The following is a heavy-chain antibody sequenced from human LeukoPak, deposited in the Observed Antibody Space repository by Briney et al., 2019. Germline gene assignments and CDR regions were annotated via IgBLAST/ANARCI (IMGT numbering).Heavy chain of an antibody. V-gene: IGHV3-23*01. CDR3: AKEVTMIVVVITTFFDY. CDR2: ISGSGGST. D-gene: IGHD3-22*01. Sequence: PGGSLRLSCAASGSTFSSYAMSWVRQAPGKGLEWVSAISGSGGSTYYADSVKGRFTISRDNSKNTLYLQMNSLRAEDTAVYYCAKEVTMIVVVITTFFDYWGQGTLVTVSS. CDR1: GSTFSSYA. J-gene: IGHJ4*02.